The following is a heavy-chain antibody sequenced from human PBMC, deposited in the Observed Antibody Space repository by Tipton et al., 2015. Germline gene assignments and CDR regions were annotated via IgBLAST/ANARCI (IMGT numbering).Heavy chain of an antibody. D-gene: IGHD6-19*01. CDR3: TRDGAYTSGWYWSDS. CDR1: GFTFSDYG. Sequence: SLRLSCVASGFTFSDYGMHWVRQAPGKGLEWVAVIWFDGTNKFYSDSVKGRFTISRDNSMNTLYLHLNALKAEDTALYYCTRDGAYTSGWYWSDSWGHGTLVTVSS. CDR2: IWFDGTNK. J-gene: IGHJ5*01. V-gene: IGHV3-33*01.